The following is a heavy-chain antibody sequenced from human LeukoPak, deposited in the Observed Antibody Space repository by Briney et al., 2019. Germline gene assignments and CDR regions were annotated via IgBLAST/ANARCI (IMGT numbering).Heavy chain of an antibody. CDR2: IYYSGST. CDR1: GGSISSGDYY. CDR3: AREGRGYDIPVDAFDI. D-gene: IGHD5-12*01. V-gene: IGHV4-30-4*08. J-gene: IGHJ3*02. Sequence: SETLSLTCTVSGGSISSGDYYWSWIRQPPGKGLEWIGYIYYSGSTYYNPSLKSRVTISVDTSKNQFSLKLSSVTAADTAVYYCAREGRGYDIPVDAFDIWGQGTMVTVSS.